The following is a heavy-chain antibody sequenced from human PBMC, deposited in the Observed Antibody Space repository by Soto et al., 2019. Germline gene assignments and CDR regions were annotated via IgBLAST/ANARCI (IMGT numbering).Heavy chain of an antibody. J-gene: IGHJ4*02. CDR2: ISSSGSTI. Sequence: GGSLRLSCEAFGFTFSTYTMNWVRQAPGKGLEWVSYISSSGSTIYYADSVKGRFTISRDNAKNSLYLQMNSLRAEDTAVYYCARGAGRYYDSSGYYGYWGQGTLVTVSS. D-gene: IGHD3-22*01. CDR1: GFTFSTYT. V-gene: IGHV3-48*04. CDR3: ARGAGRYYDSSGYYGY.